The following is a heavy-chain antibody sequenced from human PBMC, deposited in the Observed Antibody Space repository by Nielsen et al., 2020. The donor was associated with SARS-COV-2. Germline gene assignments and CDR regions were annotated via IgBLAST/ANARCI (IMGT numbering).Heavy chain of an antibody. V-gene: IGHV3-74*01. Sequence: GGSLRLSCAASGFTFSSYSMNWVRQAPGKGLMWVARINSDGSRSAYADAVKGRFIMSRDNARDTLSLQMNSLSVEDTAVYYCVRVRDDGHYYDTGPFDDWGQGALVTVSS. CDR1: GFTFSSYS. CDR2: INSDGSRS. J-gene: IGHJ4*02. D-gene: IGHD3-22*01. CDR3: VRVRDDGHYYDTGPFDD.